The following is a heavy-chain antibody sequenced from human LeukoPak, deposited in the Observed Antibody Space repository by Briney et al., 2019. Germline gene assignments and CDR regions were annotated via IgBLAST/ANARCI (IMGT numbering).Heavy chain of an antibody. D-gene: IGHD6-19*01. CDR2: ISSSSSSI. J-gene: IGHJ4*02. V-gene: IGHV3-48*01. CDR1: GFTFSTYR. CDR3: AKGVSGWDIDY. Sequence: GGSLRLSCAASGFTFSTYRMTWVRQAPGKGLEWVSYISSSSSSIYYADSVKGRFTISRDNAKNSLYLQMNSLRAEDTAVYYCAKGVSGWDIDYWGQGTLVTVSS.